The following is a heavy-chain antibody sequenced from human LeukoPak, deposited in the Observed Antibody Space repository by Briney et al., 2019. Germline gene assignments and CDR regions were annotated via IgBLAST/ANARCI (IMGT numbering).Heavy chain of an antibody. CDR1: GFTFSSYW. CDR2: IKQDGSRI. D-gene: IGHD6-13*01. Sequence: PGGSLRLSCAASGFTFSSYWMSWVRQALGKGLEWVANIKQDGSRIHYVDSVKGRFTISRDNAKNSLYLQMNSLRAEDTAVYYCARDPDIAAAGTVGYFDFWGQGTLVTVSS. CDR3: ARDPDIAAAGTVGYFDF. V-gene: IGHV3-7*01. J-gene: IGHJ4*02.